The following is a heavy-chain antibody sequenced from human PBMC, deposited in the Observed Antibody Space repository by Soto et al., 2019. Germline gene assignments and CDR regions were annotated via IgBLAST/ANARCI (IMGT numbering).Heavy chain of an antibody. V-gene: IGHV3-30-3*01. D-gene: IGHD2-15*01. CDR2: ISYDGSNK. CDR3: ARDAASSGDIVMVVAAYYFDY. CDR1: GFTFSSYA. Sequence: QVQLVESGGGVVQPGRSLRLSCAASGFTFSSYAMHWVRQAPGKGLEWVAVISYDGSNKYYADSVKGRFTISRDNSKNTLYLQMNSLRAEDTAVYYCARDAASSGDIVMVVAAYYFDYWGQGTLVTVSS. J-gene: IGHJ4*02.